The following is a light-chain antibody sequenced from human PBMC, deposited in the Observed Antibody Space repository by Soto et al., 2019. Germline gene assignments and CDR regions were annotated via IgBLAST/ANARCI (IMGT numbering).Light chain of an antibody. CDR3: QQRSNWPIT. CDR2: DAS. J-gene: IGKJ5*01. Sequence: EIVLTQSPATLSLSPGERVTLSCRASQSVSSYLAWYQQKPGQAPRLLIYDASNRATGIPARFSGSGSGTDFTLTISSLEPEDFAFYYCQQRSNWPITFGQGTPLHIK. V-gene: IGKV3-11*01. CDR1: QSVSSY.